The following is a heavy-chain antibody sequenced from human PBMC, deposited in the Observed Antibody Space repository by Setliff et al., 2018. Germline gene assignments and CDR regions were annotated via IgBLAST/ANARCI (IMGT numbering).Heavy chain of an antibody. J-gene: IGHJ5*02. CDR3: ARWSSTRFDP. Sequence: SETLSLTCTVSGGSISPYFWSWIRQPPGKGLEWIGYIYHNGNTNFNPSLKSRATMSVDTSKNHFSLNLTSVTPADTAVYYCARWSSTRFDPWGQGTLVTVSS. D-gene: IGHD6-6*01. CDR1: GGSISPYF. CDR2: IYHNGNT. V-gene: IGHV4-59*12.